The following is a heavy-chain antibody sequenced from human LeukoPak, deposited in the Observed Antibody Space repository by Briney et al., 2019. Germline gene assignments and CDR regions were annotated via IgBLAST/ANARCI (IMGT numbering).Heavy chain of an antibody. CDR3: AIPDIVVVPGTDWFDP. D-gene: IGHD2-2*01. CDR2: ISGSGGST. Sequence: GGFLRLSCAASGFTFSSYAMSWVRQAPGKGLEWVSAISGSGGSTYYADSVKGRFTISRDNSKNTLYLQMNSLRAEDTAVYYCAIPDIVVVPGTDWFDPWGQGTLVTVSS. J-gene: IGHJ5*02. CDR1: GFTFSSYA. V-gene: IGHV3-23*01.